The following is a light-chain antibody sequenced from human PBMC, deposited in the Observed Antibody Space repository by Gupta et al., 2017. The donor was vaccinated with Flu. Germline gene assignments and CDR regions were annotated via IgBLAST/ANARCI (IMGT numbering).Light chain of an antibody. CDR3: SSYTDSNSYV. Sequence: QSALTQPASVSGSPGQSITISCTGTSSDVGAYNYVSWYQQHPGKAPKLMIYEVSHRPSEVSNRFSGSKSANAASLTISGLQAEDEADYYCSSYTDSNSYVFGTGTKVTVL. J-gene: IGLJ1*01. CDR2: EVS. CDR1: SSDVGAYNY. V-gene: IGLV2-14*01.